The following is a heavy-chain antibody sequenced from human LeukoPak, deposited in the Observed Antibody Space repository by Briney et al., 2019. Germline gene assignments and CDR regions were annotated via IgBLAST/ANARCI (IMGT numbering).Heavy chain of an antibody. D-gene: IGHD4-17*01. CDR1: GGFISCCY. CDR3: ARGIESYGDYGY. CDR2: MYNSGST. V-gene: IGHV4-59*01. Sequence: PSETLSLTCTVSGGFISCCYWSWIRQPPGKGLEWIAYMYNSGSTNYNPSLKSRVTISIDTSKNQFSLKLSSLAAADTAIYYCARGIESYGDYGYWGQGILVTVSS. J-gene: IGHJ4*02.